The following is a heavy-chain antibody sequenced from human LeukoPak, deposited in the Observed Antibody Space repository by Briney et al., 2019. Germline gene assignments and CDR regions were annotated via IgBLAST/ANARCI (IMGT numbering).Heavy chain of an antibody. Sequence: GRSLRLSCTASGFTFSSYAMHWVRQAPGKGLEWVALISYDGGNTYYADSVKGRFTISRDNSKNTLDLQLNSLRVEGTAVYYCARDSTYYYGSGSSGPHYFDYWGQGTLVTVSS. CDR2: ISYDGGNT. V-gene: IGHV3-30*01. J-gene: IGHJ4*02. CDR1: GFTFSSYA. CDR3: ARDSTYYYGSGSSGPHYFDY. D-gene: IGHD3-10*01.